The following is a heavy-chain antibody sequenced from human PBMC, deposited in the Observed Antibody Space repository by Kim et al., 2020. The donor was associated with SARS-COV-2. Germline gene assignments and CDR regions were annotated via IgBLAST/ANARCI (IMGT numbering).Heavy chain of an antibody. J-gene: IGHJ4*02. CDR1: GFTFSNAW. CDR3: TLSYYDILTGYLPIVDY. V-gene: IGHV3-15*01. Sequence: GGSLRLSCAASGFTFSNAWMSWVRQAPGKGLEWVGRIKSKTDGGTTDYAAPVKGRFTISRDDSKNTLYLQMNSLKTEDTAVYYCTLSYYDILTGYLPIVDYWGQGTLVTVSS. CDR2: IKSKTDGGTT. D-gene: IGHD3-9*01.